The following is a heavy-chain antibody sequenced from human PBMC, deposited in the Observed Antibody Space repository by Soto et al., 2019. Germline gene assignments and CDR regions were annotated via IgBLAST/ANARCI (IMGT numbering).Heavy chain of an antibody. J-gene: IGHJ4*02. Sequence: EVQQLESGGGLVQPGGSLRLSCAASGFTFSSYGMSWVRQAPGKGLEWVSAISGSGGGTYNADSVKGRFTISRDNSKNTLYLQMNSLRAEDTAVYYCAKNEGYSSGWYLDWGQGTLVTVSS. CDR2: ISGSGGGT. D-gene: IGHD6-19*01. CDR3: AKNEGYSSGWYLD. CDR1: GFTFSSYG. V-gene: IGHV3-23*01.